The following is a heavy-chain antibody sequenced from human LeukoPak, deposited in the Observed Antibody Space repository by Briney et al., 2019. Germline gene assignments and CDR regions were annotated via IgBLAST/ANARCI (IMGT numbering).Heavy chain of an antibody. V-gene: IGHV3-53*01. CDR3: ARDPPGSLGESSI. J-gene: IGHJ4*02. D-gene: IGHD3-16*02. CDR2: IYSGGST. Sequence: GGSLRLSCAASGFTVSSNYMSWVRQAPGKGLEWVSVIYSGGSTYYADSVKGRFTISRDNSKNTLYLQMNSLRAEDTAVYYCARDPPGSLGESSIWGQGTLVTVSS. CDR1: GFTVSSNY.